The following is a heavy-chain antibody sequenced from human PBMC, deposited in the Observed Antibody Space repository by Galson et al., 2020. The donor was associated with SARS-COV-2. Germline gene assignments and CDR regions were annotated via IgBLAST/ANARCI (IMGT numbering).Heavy chain of an antibody. Sequence: GESLKISCAASGFTLTDAHMTWIRQAPGKGLEWVSYISLSGTTIFYADSVRGRFTISRDNAKNSLYLQMSSLRAEDTAVYYCARESWGSLDPWGQGTLVTVSS. D-gene: IGHD3-16*01. CDR3: ARESWGSLDP. V-gene: IGHV3-11*01. J-gene: IGHJ5*02. CDR2: ISLSGTTI. CDR1: GFTLTDAH.